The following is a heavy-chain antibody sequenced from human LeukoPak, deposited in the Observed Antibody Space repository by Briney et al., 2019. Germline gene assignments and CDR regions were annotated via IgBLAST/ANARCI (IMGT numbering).Heavy chain of an antibody. CDR2: INPNSGGT. CDR3: ARGSFVVVPATDWFDP. J-gene: IGHJ5*02. CDR1: GYTFTGYY. Sequence: ASVKVSCKASGYTFTGYYMHWVRQAPGRGLEWMGWINPNSGGTNYAQKFQGRVTMTRDTSISTAYMELSRLRSDDTAVYYCARGSFVVVPATDWFDPWGQGTLVTVSS. D-gene: IGHD2-2*01. V-gene: IGHV1-2*02.